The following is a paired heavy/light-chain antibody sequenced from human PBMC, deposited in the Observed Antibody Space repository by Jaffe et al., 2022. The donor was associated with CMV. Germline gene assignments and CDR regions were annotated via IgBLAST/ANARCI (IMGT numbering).Light chain of an antibody. V-gene: IGLV1-44*01. CDR2: SNN. Sequence: QSVLTQPPSVSGTPGQRVTISCSGSSSNIGSNTVNWYQQLPGTAPKLLIYSNNQRPSGVPDRFSGSKSGTSASLAISGLQSEDEADYYCAAWDDSLNGWVFGGGTKLTVL. CDR3: AAWDDSLNGWV. CDR1: SSNIGSNT. J-gene: IGLJ3*02.
Heavy chain of an antibody. CDR2: IGAGGGGT. V-gene: IGHV3-23*01. D-gene: IGHD5-18*01. J-gene: IGHJ4*02. CDR3: ARRGLPNPFDS. CDR1: GFTFSGHA. Sequence: EVQLLESGGGLVQPGGSLRLSCAASGFTFSGHAMSWIRLAPAKGLEWVSVIGAGGGGTYYADSVKGRFTISRDNSKNTLYLQMNSLRAEDTAVYYCARRGLPNPFDSWGQGTLVTVSS.